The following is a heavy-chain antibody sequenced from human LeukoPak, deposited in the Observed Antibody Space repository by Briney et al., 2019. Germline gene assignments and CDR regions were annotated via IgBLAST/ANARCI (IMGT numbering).Heavy chain of an antibody. V-gene: IGHV3-23*01. J-gene: IGHJ4*02. CDR1: RFTFSSNA. Sequence: GGSLRLSCAASRFTFSSNAMSWVRQAPGKGLEWVSTVSGSGDATYYAESVKGRFTISRDNSKNTLYLQMNSLRAGDTAVYYCAKDVGYCGSTSCYFSYWGQGTLVTVAS. CDR2: VSGSGDAT. CDR3: AKDVGYCGSTSCYFSY. D-gene: IGHD2-2*01.